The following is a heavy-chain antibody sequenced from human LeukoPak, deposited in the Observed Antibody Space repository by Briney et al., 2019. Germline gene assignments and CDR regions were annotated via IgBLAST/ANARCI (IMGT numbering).Heavy chain of an antibody. CDR2: ISSSSSYI. CDR1: GFTFSSYS. J-gene: IGHJ4*02. Sequence: GGSLRLSCAASGFTFSSYSMNWVRQAPGKGLEWVSSISSSSSYIYYADSVEGRFTISRDNAKNSLYLQMNSLRAEDTAVYYCARVEMATITGGYFDYWGQGTLVTVSS. V-gene: IGHV3-21*01. CDR3: ARVEMATITGGYFDY. D-gene: IGHD5-24*01.